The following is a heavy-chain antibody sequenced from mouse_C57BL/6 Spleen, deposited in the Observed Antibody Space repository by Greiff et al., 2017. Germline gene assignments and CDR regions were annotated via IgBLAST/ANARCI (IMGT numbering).Heavy chain of an antibody. Sequence: VKPLESGAELMKPGASVKLSCKATGYTFTGYWIEWVKQRPGHGLEWIGEILPGSGSTNYNEKFKGKATFTADTSSNTAYMQLSSLTTEDSAIYYCARNGIYYYGSGGYFDVWGTGTTVTVSS. CDR3: ARNGIYYYGSGGYFDV. J-gene: IGHJ1*03. CDR2: ILPGSGST. CDR1: GYTFTGYW. D-gene: IGHD1-1*01. V-gene: IGHV1-9*01.